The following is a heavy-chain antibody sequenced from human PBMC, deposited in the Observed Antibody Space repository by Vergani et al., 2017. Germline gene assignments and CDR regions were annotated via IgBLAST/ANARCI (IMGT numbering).Heavy chain of an antibody. CDR2: IYYSGST. Sequence: QLQLQESGPGLVKPSATLSLTCSVSGVPIRSSNYYWGWIRQPPGKGLEWIAGIYYSGSTYYNPSLKSRVTISVDTSKNQFSLNLSSVTAADTAVYFCARHSTVEWLVKLGWIDPWGQGILVTVSS. CDR3: ARHSTVEWLVKLGWIDP. J-gene: IGHJ5*02. V-gene: IGHV4-39*01. D-gene: IGHD6-19*01. CDR1: GVPIRSSNYY.